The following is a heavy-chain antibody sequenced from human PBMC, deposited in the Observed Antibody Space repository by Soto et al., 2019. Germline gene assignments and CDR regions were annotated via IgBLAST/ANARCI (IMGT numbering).Heavy chain of an antibody. CDR2: IIPIFGTA. Sequence: SVKVSCKAAGGTFSSYAISWVLQAPGQGLEWMGGIIPIFGTANYAQKFQGRVTITADESTSTAYMELSSLRSEDTAVYYCAREGEYCSSTSCYSGDDAFDIWGQGTMVTVSS. V-gene: IGHV1-69*13. J-gene: IGHJ3*02. CDR3: AREGEYCSSTSCYSGDDAFDI. CDR1: GGTFSSYA. D-gene: IGHD2-2*01.